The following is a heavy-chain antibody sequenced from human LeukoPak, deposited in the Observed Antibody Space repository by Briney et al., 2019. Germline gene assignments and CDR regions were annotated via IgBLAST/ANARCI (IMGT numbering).Heavy chain of an antibody. D-gene: IGHD2-21*01. CDR3: ARVSPLWRNWFDP. J-gene: IGHJ5*02. Sequence: LETLSLTCTVSGGSISSYYWSWIRQPPGKGLEWIGYIYYSGSTNYNPSLKSRVTISVDTSKNQFSLKLSSVTAADTAVYYCARVSPLWRNWFDPWGQGTLVTVSS. V-gene: IGHV4-59*12. CDR2: IYYSGST. CDR1: GGSISSYY.